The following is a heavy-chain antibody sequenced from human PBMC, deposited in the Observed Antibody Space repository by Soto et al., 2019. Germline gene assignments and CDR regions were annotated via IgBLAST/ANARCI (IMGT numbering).Heavy chain of an antibody. J-gene: IGHJ5*02. CDR3: VSRAAAGDWFDP. V-gene: IGHV4-39*01. CDR2: IYSSGST. D-gene: IGHD6-13*01. Sequence: QLQLQESGSGLVKPSETLSLTCTVSGGSVSSSGYSWGWIRQPPGKGLEWIGSIYSSGSTYYNPSLNIRVTISVNTSTNQLSLKSTSVTAADTAVYYCVSRAAAGDWFDPWGQGTLVTVSS. CDR1: GGSVSSSGYS.